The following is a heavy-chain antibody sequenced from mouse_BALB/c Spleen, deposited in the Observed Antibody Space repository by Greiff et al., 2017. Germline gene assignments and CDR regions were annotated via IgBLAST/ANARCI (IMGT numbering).Heavy chain of an antibody. CDR3: ARDGNYFYYFDY. CDR1: GYTFSSYW. V-gene: IGHV1-9*01. Sequence: QVQLKESGAELMKPGASVKISCKATGYTFSSYWIEWVKQRPGHGLEWIGEILPGSGSTNYNEKFKGKATFTADTSSNTAYMQLSSLTSEDSAVYYCARDGNYFYYFDYWGQGTTLTVSS. J-gene: IGHJ2*01. D-gene: IGHD2-1*01. CDR2: ILPGSGST.